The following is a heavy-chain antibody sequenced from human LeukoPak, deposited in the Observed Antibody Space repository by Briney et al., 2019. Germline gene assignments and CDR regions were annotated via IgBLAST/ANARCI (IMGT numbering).Heavy chain of an antibody. CDR2: LSSSSTYV. CDR1: GSTFSTYS. J-gene: IGHJ4*02. D-gene: IGHD2-15*01. Sequence: PGGSLRLSCAASGSTFSTYSMNWVRQAPGKGLEWVSSLSSSSTYVYYADSVKGRFTISRDNAKNSLYLQMNSLRAEDTAVYYCARVRCSGGGCFYNFDYWGQGSLVTVSS. CDR3: ARVRCSGGGCFYNFDY. V-gene: IGHV3-21*01.